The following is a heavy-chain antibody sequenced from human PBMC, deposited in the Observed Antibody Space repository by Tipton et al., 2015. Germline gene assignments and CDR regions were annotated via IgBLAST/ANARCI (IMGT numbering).Heavy chain of an antibody. D-gene: IGHD2-2*02. CDR2: ISYSGST. Sequence: TLSLTCSVSGGSVSSGSYYWSWIRQPPGKGLEWIGYISYSGSTHYNPSLKSRVAISVDTSKNQFSLTLTSVNTADTAIYYCAGGAYTYNWFDPWGQGTLVTVSS. V-gene: IGHV4-61*01. CDR3: AGGAYTYNWFDP. J-gene: IGHJ5*02. CDR1: GGSVSSGSYY.